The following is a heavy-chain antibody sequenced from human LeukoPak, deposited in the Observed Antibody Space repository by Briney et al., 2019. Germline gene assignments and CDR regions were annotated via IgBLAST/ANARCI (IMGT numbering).Heavy chain of an antibody. V-gene: IGHV3-23*01. CDR3: AQDLSYIGLDN. CDR1: GFTFRNYG. D-gene: IGHD2-15*01. CDR2: FSASGST. Sequence: GGTLRLSCAASGFTFRNYGMNWVRQAPGKGLEWVSAFSASGSTYYADSVKGRFTVSRDNSENMLYLQMNSLRAEDTAVYYCAQDLSYIGLDNWGQGTLVTVSS. J-gene: IGHJ4*02.